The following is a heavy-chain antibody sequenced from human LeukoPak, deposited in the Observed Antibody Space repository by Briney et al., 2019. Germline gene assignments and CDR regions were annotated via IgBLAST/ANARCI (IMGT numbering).Heavy chain of an antibody. CDR1: GFTFSDYY. J-gene: IGHJ6*04. Sequence: GGSLRLSCAASGFTFSDYYMSWIRQAPGKGLEWVAVISYDGSNKYYADSVKGRFTISRDNSKNTLYLQMNSLRAEDTAVYYCAREDIVVVPAANRNVDVWGKGTTVTVSS. V-gene: IGHV3-30-3*01. CDR2: ISYDGSNK. CDR3: AREDIVVVPAANRNVDV. D-gene: IGHD2-2*01.